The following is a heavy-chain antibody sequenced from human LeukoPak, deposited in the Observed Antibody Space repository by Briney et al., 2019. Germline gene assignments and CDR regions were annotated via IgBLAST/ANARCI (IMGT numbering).Heavy chain of an antibody. CDR2: ISSSGSTI. Sequence: GGSLRLSCAASGFTVSRNYMSWVRQAPGKGLEWVSYISSSGSTIYYADSVKGRFTISRDNAKNSLYLQMNSLRAEDTAVYYCAKDVEFGAGHNWFDPWGQGTLDTVSS. CDR1: GFTVSRNY. J-gene: IGHJ5*02. V-gene: IGHV3-11*04. D-gene: IGHD3-10*01. CDR3: AKDVEFGAGHNWFDP.